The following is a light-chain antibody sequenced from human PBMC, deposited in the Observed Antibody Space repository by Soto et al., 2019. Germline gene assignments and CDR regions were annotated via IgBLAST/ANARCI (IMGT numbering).Light chain of an antibody. CDR3: SSYTSSSAYV. Sequence: SAVTQPATVSGSPGRSITISCTGTSSDVGGYNYVSWYQQHPGKAPKLMIYEVSNRPSGVSNRFSGSKSGNTASLTISGLQAEDEADYYCSSYTSSSAYVFGTGTKVTVL. CDR2: EVS. J-gene: IGLJ1*01. V-gene: IGLV2-14*01. CDR1: SSDVGGYNY.